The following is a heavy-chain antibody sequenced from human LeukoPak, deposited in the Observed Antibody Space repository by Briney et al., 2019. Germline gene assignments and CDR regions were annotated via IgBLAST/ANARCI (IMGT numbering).Heavy chain of an antibody. Sequence: PGGSLRLSCAASGFTFSSYWMHWVRQAPGKGLVWVSRINSDGSSTSYADSVKGRFTISRDNAKNTLYLQMNSLRAEDTAVYYCARGDYDFWSGYWGDWFDPWGQGTLVTVSS. CDR1: GFTFSSYW. CDR3: ARGDYDFWSGYWGDWFDP. J-gene: IGHJ5*02. CDR2: INSDGSST. V-gene: IGHV3-74*01. D-gene: IGHD3-3*01.